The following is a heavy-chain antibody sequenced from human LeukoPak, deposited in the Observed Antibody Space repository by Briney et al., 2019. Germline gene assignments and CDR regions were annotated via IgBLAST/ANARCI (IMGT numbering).Heavy chain of an antibody. D-gene: IGHD3-22*01. CDR3: ASSGRLHCYYDSSGYVYFDY. J-gene: IGHJ4*02. CDR2: IYYSGST. Sequence: SETLSLTCTVSGGSISSSSYYWGWIRQPPGKGLEWIGSIYYSGSTYYNPSLKSRVTISVDTSKNQFSLKLSSVTAADTAVYYCASSGRLHCYYDSSGYVYFDYWGQGTLVTVSS. V-gene: IGHV4-39*01. CDR1: GGSISSSSYY.